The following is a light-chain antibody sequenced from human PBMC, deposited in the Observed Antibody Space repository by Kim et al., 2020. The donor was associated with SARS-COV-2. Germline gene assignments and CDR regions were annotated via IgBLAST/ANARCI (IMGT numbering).Light chain of an antibody. J-gene: IGKJ5*01. CDR2: SAS. CDR1: QGISTY. CDR3: QQFNNYPLT. V-gene: IGKV1-9*01. Sequence: DIQLTQSPSFLSASVGERVTITCRASQGISTYLAWYQQKSGEAPKLLMYSASILQSGVPSRFSGSGSGTEFTLTIGSLQPEDFATYYCQQFNNYPLTFGQGTRLEIK.